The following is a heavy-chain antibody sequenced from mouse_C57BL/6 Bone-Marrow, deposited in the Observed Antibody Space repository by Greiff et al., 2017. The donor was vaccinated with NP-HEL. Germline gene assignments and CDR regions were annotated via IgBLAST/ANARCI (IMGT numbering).Heavy chain of an antibody. Sequence: QVQLKQPGAELVRPGSSVKLSCKASGYTFTSSWMHWVKQRPIQGLDGIGNFDPFDSETHSNQKFKDKATLTVDKSSSTAYMQLSSLTSEDSAVDYCARFFYYGSSYYFDYWGQGTTLTVSS. CDR3: ARFFYYGSSYYFDY. CDR2: FDPFDSET. CDR1: GYTFTSSW. D-gene: IGHD1-1*01. J-gene: IGHJ2*01. V-gene: IGHV1-52*01.